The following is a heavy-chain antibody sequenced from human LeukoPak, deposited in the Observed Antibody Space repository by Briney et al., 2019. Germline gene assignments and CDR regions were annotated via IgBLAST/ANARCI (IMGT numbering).Heavy chain of an antibody. J-gene: IGHJ4*02. D-gene: IGHD3-16*02. CDR1: GGSISSYY. CDR2: IHYSGST. Sequence: SETLSLTCTVSGGSISSYYWSWIRQPPGKGLEWIGYIHYSGSTNYNPSLKSRVTISVDKSKNQFSLNLSSVTTADTAVYYCARCVSTYVWGSYRYGYFDYWGQGTLVTVSS. CDR3: ARCVSTYVWGSYRYGYFDY. V-gene: IGHV4-59*01.